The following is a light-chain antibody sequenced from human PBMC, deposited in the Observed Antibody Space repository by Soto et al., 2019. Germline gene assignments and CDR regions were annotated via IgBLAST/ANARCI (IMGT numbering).Light chain of an antibody. CDR3: QQLNSYRLT. J-gene: IGKJ5*01. V-gene: IGKV3-11*01. CDR2: DAY. Sequence: EIVLTQSPATLSLSPGERATLSCRASQSVSSDLSWYQQKPGQAPRLLIYDAYNRATGIPARFSGSGSGTDFTLTISRLEPEDSAVYYCQQLNSYRLTFGQGTRLEI. CDR1: QSVSSD.